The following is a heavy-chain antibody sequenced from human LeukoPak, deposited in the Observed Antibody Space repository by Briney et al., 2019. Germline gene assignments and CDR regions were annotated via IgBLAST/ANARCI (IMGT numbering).Heavy chain of an antibody. Sequence: GASLRLSCAASGFIFSNYAMYWVRQAPGKGLEWVSAISGRSDNTYYADSVKGRFTLSRDSSKNTLYLQMNSLRADDTAVYYCAKWGDFDVLTGYYVSDFWGQGTLVTVSS. J-gene: IGHJ4*02. CDR2: ISGRSDNT. CDR1: GFIFSNYA. V-gene: IGHV3-23*01. D-gene: IGHD3-9*01. CDR3: AKWGDFDVLTGYYVSDF.